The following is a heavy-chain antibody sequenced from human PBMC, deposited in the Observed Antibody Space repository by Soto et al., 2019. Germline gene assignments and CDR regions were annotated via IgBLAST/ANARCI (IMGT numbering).Heavy chain of an antibody. CDR1: GYTFTGYY. CDR2: INPNSGGT. J-gene: IGHJ5*02. CDR3: AREDGITGTTVISWFDP. V-gene: IGHV1-2*02. Sequence: ASVKVSCKASGYTFTGYYMHWVRQAPGQGLEWMGWINPNSGGTNYAQKFQGRVTMTRDTSISTAYMELSRLRSDDTAVYYCAREDGITGTTVISWFDPWGQGTLVTVSS. D-gene: IGHD1-7*01.